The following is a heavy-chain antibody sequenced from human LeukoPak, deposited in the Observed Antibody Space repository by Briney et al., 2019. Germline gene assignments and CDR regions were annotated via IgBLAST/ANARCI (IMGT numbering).Heavy chain of an antibody. Sequence: ASVKVSCKASGGTFSSYAISWVRQAPGQGLEWMGRIIPIFGTANYAQKYQGRVTITTDESTSTAYMELSSLRSEDTAVYYCARGGGGAVARWNYFDYWGQGTLVTVSS. CDR3: ARGGGGAVARWNYFDY. V-gene: IGHV1-69*05. CDR2: IIPIFGTA. D-gene: IGHD6-19*01. CDR1: GGTFSSYA. J-gene: IGHJ4*02.